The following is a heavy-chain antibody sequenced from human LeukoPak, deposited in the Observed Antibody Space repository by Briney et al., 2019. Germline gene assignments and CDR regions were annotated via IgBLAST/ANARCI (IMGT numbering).Heavy chain of an antibody. J-gene: IGHJ5*02. Sequence: ASVKVSCKASGGTFSSYAISWVRQAPGQGLEWMRGIIPIFGTANYAQKFQGRVTITTDESTSTAYMELSSLRSEDTAVYYCARAGCCGSYSWFDPWGQGTLVTVSS. CDR1: GGTFSSYA. V-gene: IGHV1-69*05. CDR2: IIPIFGTA. CDR3: ARAGCCGSYSWFDP. D-gene: IGHD1-26*01.